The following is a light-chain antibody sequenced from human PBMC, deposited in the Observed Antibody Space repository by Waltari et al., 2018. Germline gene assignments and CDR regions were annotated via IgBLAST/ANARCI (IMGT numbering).Light chain of an antibody. V-gene: IGLV8-61*01. CDR1: SGSVSTSFY. CDR2: STN. Sequence: QTVVTQEPSVSVSPGGTVTLTCALSSGSVSTSFYPSWYQQTPGQAPRTLIYSTNTRLFGVPDRFSGSILRNKAALTIAGAQADDEADYYCVLYMDSGVWVFGGGTKLTVL. J-gene: IGLJ3*02. CDR3: VLYMDSGVWV.